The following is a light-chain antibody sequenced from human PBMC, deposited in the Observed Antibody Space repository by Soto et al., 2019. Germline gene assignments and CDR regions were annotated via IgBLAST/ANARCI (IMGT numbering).Light chain of an antibody. CDR2: AAS. Sequence: DIRMTQSPSSLCASVGDRVTITCRASQAINNYLAWYQQEPGKAPKLQIYAASTLQSGVPSRFSGGGSGTDFTLTISSLQPEDVATYYCQKYNSAPYTFGQGTKLEI. V-gene: IGKV1-27*01. CDR1: QAINNY. J-gene: IGKJ2*01. CDR3: QKYNSAPYT.